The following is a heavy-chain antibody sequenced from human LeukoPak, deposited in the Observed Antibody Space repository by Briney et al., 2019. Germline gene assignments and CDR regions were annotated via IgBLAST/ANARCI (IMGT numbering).Heavy chain of an antibody. D-gene: IGHD6-19*01. Sequence: GGSLRLSCAASGFTFTTYWMSWVRQAPGKGLEWVANIKQDGSATYYVGSVKGRFTISRDNAKNSLYLQMDSLRVEDTAVYYCARGSSVAGYGYWGQGTLVTVSS. CDR1: GFTFTTYW. V-gene: IGHV3-7*04. CDR2: IKQDGSAT. CDR3: ARGSSVAGYGY. J-gene: IGHJ4*02.